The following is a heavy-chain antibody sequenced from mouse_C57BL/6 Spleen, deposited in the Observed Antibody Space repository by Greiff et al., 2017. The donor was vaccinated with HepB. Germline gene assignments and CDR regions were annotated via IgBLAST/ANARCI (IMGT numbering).Heavy chain of an antibody. CDR3: SRYYYSNYGEYYFDY. CDR2: IYPRDGST. CDR1: GYTFTDHT. Sequence: QVQLQQSDAELVKPGASVKISCKVSGYTFTDHTIHWMKQRPEQGLEWIGYIYPRDGSTKYNEKFKGKATLTADKSSSTAYMQLNSLTSEDSAVYFLSRYYYSNYGEYYFDYWGQGTTLTVSS. J-gene: IGHJ2*01. V-gene: IGHV1-78*01. D-gene: IGHD2-5*01.